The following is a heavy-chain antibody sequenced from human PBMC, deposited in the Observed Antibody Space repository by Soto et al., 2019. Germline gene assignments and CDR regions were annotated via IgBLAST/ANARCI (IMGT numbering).Heavy chain of an antibody. J-gene: IGHJ6*01. Sequence: SVKVSCKASGGTFSSYAISWVRQAPGQGLEWMGGIIPIFGTANYAQKFQGRVTITADESTSTAYMELSSLRSEDTAVYYCVREVGGTMVSVNYYYYGMDVWGQGTTVTVSS. CDR1: GGTFSSYA. V-gene: IGHV1-69*13. CDR2: IIPIFGTA. D-gene: IGHD3-10*01. CDR3: VREVGGTMVSVNYYYYGMDV.